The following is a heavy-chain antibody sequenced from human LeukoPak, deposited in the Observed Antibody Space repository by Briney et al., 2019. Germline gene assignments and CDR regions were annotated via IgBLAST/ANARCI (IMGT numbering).Heavy chain of an antibody. D-gene: IGHD3-22*01. J-gene: IGHJ4*02. V-gene: IGHV3-7*04. CDR2: IKKDGSEE. Sequence: GGSLRLSCAASGFTFSSYWMNWVRQAPGKGLEWVANIKKDGSEEFYVDSVKGRFTISRDNAKNSLYLQMNSLRAGDTAVYYCARAVSSGYYNLYFDYWGQGALVTVSS. CDR3: ARAVSSGYYNLYFDY. CDR1: GFTFSSYW.